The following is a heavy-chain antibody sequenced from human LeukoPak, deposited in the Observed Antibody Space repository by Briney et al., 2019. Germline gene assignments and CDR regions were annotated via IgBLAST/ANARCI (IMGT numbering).Heavy chain of an antibody. Sequence: GASVKVSCKASGYTFTSYYMHWVRQAPGQGLEWMGIINPSGGSTSYAQKFQGRVTITADESTSTAYMELSSLRSEDTAVYYCARAPGEMAAPYYYYYYMDVWGKGTTVTISS. CDR2: INPSGGST. V-gene: IGHV1-46*01. D-gene: IGHD5-24*01. J-gene: IGHJ6*03. CDR1: GYTFTSYY. CDR3: ARAPGEMAAPYYYYYYMDV.